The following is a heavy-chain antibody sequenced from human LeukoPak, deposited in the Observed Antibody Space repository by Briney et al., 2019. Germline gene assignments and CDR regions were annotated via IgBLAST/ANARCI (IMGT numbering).Heavy chain of an antibody. J-gene: IGHJ4*02. V-gene: IGHV4-30-4*01. CDR2: INHSGST. Sequence: SETLSLTCTVSGGSISSGNYYWSWIRQPPGKGLEWIGEINHSGSTNYNPSLKSRVTISVDTSKNQFSLKLSSVTAADTAVYYCARGWPSLYDSSGYFGYWGQGTLVTVSS. D-gene: IGHD3-22*01. CDR3: ARGWPSLYDSSGYFGY. CDR1: GGSISSGNYY.